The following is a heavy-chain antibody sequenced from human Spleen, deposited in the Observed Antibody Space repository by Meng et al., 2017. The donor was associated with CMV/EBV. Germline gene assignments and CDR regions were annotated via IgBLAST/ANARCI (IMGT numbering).Heavy chain of an antibody. J-gene: IGHJ4*02. CDR2: INANSGAT. V-gene: IGHV1-2*02. D-gene: IGHD1-14*01. CDR1: GYTVTAYY. CDR3: ARDGISSSPDFDY. Sequence: CKASGYTVTAYYLYWVRQAPGQGLECVGWINANSGATGSAQKFQGRVTMTRDTSISTAYMDLSGLRSDDTAIYYCARDGISSSPDFDYWGQGTLVTVSS.